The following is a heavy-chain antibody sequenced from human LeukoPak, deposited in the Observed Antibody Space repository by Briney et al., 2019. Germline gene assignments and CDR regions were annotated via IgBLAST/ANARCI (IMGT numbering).Heavy chain of an antibody. V-gene: IGHV1-2*06. D-gene: IGHD5-18*01. CDR3: ARGADGYSYGQFDY. CDR1: GYTFTGYY. J-gene: IGHJ4*02. CDR2: INPNSGGT. Sequence: EASVKVSCKASGYTFTGYYMHWVRQAPGQGLEWMGRINPNSGGTNYAQKFQGRVTMTRGTSISTAYMELSRLRSDDTAVYYCARGADGYSYGQFDYWGQGTLVTVSS.